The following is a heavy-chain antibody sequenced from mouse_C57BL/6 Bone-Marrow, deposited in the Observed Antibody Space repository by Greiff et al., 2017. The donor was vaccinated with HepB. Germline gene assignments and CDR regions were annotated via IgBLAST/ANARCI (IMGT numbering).Heavy chain of an antibody. V-gene: IGHV1-82*01. CDR2: IYPGDGDT. D-gene: IGHD5-1*01. CDR1: GYAFSSSW. Sequence: QVHVKQSGPELVKPGASVKISCKASGYAFSSSWMNWVKQRPGKGLEWIGRIYPGDGDTNYNGKFKGKATLTADKSSSTAYMQLSSLTSEDSAVYFCARAAYLYAMDYWGQGTSVTVSS. CDR3: ARAAYLYAMDY. J-gene: IGHJ4*01.